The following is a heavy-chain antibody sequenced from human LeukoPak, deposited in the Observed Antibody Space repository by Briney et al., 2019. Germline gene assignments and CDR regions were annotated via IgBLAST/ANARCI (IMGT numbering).Heavy chain of an antibody. J-gene: IGHJ4*02. CDR3: ARDQLYCSGGYCYFDS. Sequence: LPGGSLRLSCVASGFTFRSYWMHWVRQAPGKGLEWVTRINGDGRSTSYADFVRGRFTISRDNAKNTLYLQVNSLRAEDTAVYYCARDQLYCSGGYCYFDSWGQGILVTVSS. D-gene: IGHD2-15*01. V-gene: IGHV3-74*01. CDR2: INGDGRST. CDR1: GFTFRSYW.